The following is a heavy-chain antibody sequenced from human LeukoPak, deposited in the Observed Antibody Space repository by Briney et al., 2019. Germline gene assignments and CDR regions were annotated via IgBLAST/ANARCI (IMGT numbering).Heavy chain of an antibody. CDR1: GGSFSGYY. Sequence: SETLSLTCAVYGGSFSGYYCRWIRQPPGKGLEWIGEVKHRGSANYNPSLKSRVTISVDTSKNQFSLKMNSLAAADTAVYYCASGCSGAGRRFRSDYWGQGTLVTVSS. D-gene: IGHD2-15*01. J-gene: IGHJ4*02. CDR2: VKHRGSA. V-gene: IGHV4-34*01. CDR3: ASGCSGAGRRFRSDY.